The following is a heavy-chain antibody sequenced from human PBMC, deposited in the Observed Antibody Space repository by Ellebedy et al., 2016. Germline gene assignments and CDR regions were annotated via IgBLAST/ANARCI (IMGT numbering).Heavy chain of an antibody. Sequence: GESLKISXAASGFTFSDYYMSWIRQAPGKGLEWVSYISSSGSTIYYADSVKGRFTISRDNAKNSLYLQMNSLRAEDTAVYYCARDEFRDGSGSLLDYWGQGTLVTVSS. CDR3: ARDEFRDGSGSLLDY. D-gene: IGHD3-10*01. CDR2: ISSSGSTI. V-gene: IGHV3-11*01. J-gene: IGHJ4*02. CDR1: GFTFSDYY.